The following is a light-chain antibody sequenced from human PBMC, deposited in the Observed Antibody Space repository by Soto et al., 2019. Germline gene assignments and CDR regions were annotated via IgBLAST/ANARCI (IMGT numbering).Light chain of an antibody. CDR2: KAS. CDR1: QNINRW. J-gene: IGKJ5*01. V-gene: IGKV1-12*01. Sequence: DIQMTQSPASVSASVGDTVTFTCRASQNINRWLVWYQQKPGKAPRLLIYKASTLQSGVPSRFSGSGSGTYFTLTISSLQPEDFATYYCQQANDFPITFGQGTRLDIK. CDR3: QQANDFPIT.